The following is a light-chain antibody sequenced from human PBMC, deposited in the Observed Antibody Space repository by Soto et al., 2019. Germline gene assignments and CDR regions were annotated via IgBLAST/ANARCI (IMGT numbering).Light chain of an antibody. J-gene: IGKJ1*01. V-gene: IGKV3-20*01. CDR3: QQYGGSPQT. CDR2: VAS. Sequence: EIVLTQSPGTLSLSPGERATLSYRASQSVSNYLAWYQQKPGQAPRLLIYVASSRATGIPDRFSGSGSGTDFTLTISRLEPEDFAVYYCQQYGGSPQTFGQGTKVEIK. CDR1: QSVSNY.